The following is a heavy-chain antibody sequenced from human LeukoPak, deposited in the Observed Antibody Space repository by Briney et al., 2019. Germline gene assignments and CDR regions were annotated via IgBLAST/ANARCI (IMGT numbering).Heavy chain of an antibody. J-gene: IGHJ4*02. CDR1: GFTFSSYW. V-gene: IGHV3-7*03. CDR2: IKQDGSEK. Sequence: GGSLRLSCAVSGFTFSSYWMSWVRQAPGKGLEWLAKIKQDGSEKYYVDSVKGRFTISRDNAKNSLYLQMNSLRAEDTAVYYCARVRGPYSSGWYYFDYWGQGTLVTVSS. CDR3: ARVRGPYSSGWYYFDY. D-gene: IGHD6-19*01.